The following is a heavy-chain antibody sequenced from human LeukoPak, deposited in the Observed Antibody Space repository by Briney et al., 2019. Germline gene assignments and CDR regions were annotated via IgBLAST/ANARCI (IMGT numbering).Heavy chain of an antibody. J-gene: IGHJ3*02. Sequence: ASVKVSCKASGYTFTTYYIHWVRQAPGQGLEWMALINPSGGSTHYAQKFQGRVTVTRDTSTSTVYMELTSLRSEDTAVYYRACLPYAFDIWGQGTMVTVSS. CDR3: ACLPYAFDI. CDR2: INPSGGST. CDR1: GYTFTTYY. V-gene: IGHV1-46*01.